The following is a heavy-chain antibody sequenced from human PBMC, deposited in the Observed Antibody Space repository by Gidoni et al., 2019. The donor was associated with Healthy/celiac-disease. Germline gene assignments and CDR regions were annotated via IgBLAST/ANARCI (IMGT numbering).Heavy chain of an antibody. J-gene: IGHJ5*02. D-gene: IGHD6-6*01. CDR2: IDWDDDK. CDR3: ARGSFIAAHATWFDP. Sequence: QVTLRESGPALVKPTQTLTLTCTFSGFSLSTSGMCVSWIRQPPGKALEWLALIDWDDDKYYSTSLKTRLTISKDTSKNQVVLTMTNMDPVDTATYYCARGSFIAAHATWFDPWGQGTLVTVSS. CDR1: GFSLSTSGMC. V-gene: IGHV2-70*01.